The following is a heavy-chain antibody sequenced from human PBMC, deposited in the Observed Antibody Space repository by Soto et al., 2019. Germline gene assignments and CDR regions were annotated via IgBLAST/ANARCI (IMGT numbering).Heavy chain of an antibody. J-gene: IGHJ4*02. D-gene: IGHD3-16*01. V-gene: IGHV3-15*07. CDR3: AKEGGRGGGSFDY. CDR2: IKSKTDGGTT. CDR1: GFTFSNAW. Sequence: GGSLRLSCAASGFTFSNAWMNWVRQAPGKGLEWVGRIKSKTDGGTTDYAAPVKGRFTISRDNSKNTLYLQMNSLRAEDTAVYYCAKEGGRGGGSFDYWGQGTLVTVSS.